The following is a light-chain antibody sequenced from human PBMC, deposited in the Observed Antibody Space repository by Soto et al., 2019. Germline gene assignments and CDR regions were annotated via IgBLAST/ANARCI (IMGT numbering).Light chain of an antibody. CDR3: CSYAGSTSPSYV. CDR1: SSDVGGYNY. Sequence: QSVLSQPPSASGSPGQSVTISCTGTSSDVGGYNYVSWYQQHPGKAPKLMIFEVSKRPSGVPDRFSGPKSGNTASLTISGLQAEDEADYYCCSYAGSTSPSYVFGTGTKVTVL. V-gene: IGLV2-8*01. CDR2: EVS. J-gene: IGLJ1*01.